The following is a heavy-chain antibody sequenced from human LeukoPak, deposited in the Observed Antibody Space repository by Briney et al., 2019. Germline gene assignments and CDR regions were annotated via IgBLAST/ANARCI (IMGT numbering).Heavy chain of an antibody. CDR2: INPYNGNT. Sequence: APVKVSCKPSGYRFTSYGITWVRQAPGQRLEWMGWINPYNGNTNYAQKLQGRVTMTTDTSTSTAYMDLKCLRCDDTAVYYCARERSGCFFSNWGKGNVVTVSS. V-gene: IGHV1-18*01. CDR3: ARERSGCFFSN. CDR1: GYRFTSYG. D-gene: IGHD6-19*01. J-gene: IGHJ4*02.